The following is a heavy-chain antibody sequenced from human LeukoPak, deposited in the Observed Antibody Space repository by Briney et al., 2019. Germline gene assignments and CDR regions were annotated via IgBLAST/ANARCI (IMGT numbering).Heavy chain of an antibody. Sequence: PSETLSLTCAVSGGSISSGGYSWSWIRQPPGKGLEWIGYFSYSGNTYYTPSLKSRVTISVDTSKDQFSLMLTSVTAADTAVYYCARGRGYGGQINWLDPWGQGILVTVSS. CDR1: GGSISSGGYS. D-gene: IGHD5-12*01. V-gene: IGHV4-30-4*07. J-gene: IGHJ5*02. CDR3: ARGRGYGGQINWLDP. CDR2: FSYSGNT.